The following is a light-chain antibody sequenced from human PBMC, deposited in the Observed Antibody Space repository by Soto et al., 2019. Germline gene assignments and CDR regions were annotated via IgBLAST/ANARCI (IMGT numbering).Light chain of an antibody. Sequence: EVVLTQSPGTLSLSPGEGDTLSCRASQSLSNNFLAWYQQKPGQAPRLLIYGASRRATGIPDRFSGSGSGTDFTLTISSLQPEDLANYYCLQDYDYPLTFGQGTKVDIK. CDR3: LQDYDYPLT. CDR1: QSLSNNF. CDR2: GAS. J-gene: IGKJ1*01. V-gene: IGKV3-20*01.